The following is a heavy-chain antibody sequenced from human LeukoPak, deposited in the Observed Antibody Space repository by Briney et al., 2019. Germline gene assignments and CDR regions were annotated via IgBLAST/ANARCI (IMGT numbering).Heavy chain of an antibody. Sequence: SETLSLTCTVSGGSISSHYWSWIRQPPGKGLEWIGYIYYSGSTNYNPSLKSRVTISVDTSKNQFSLKLSSVTAADTAVYYCARGVFVNSPGSYSGFDPGGQGTLV. D-gene: IGHD2-21*01. CDR3: ARGVFVNSPGSYSGFDP. J-gene: IGHJ5*02. CDR2: IYYSGST. CDR1: GGSISSHY. V-gene: IGHV4-59*11.